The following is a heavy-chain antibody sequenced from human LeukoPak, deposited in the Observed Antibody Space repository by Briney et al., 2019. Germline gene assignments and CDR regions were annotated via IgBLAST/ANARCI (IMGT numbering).Heavy chain of an antibody. V-gene: IGHV4-4*07. Sequence: SETLYLIRTVSGGSISSYYWSWIPQPAGKGLEWIGRIYTSGSTNYNPSLKSRVTMSVDTSKNQFSLKLSSVTAADTAVYYCVISSGYYTYDYWGQGTLVTVSS. J-gene: IGHJ4*02. D-gene: IGHD3-22*01. CDR1: GGSISSYY. CDR3: VISSGYYTYDY. CDR2: IYTSGST.